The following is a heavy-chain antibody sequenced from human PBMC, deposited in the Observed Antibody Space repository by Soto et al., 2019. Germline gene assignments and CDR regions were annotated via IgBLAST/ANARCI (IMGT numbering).Heavy chain of an antibody. D-gene: IGHD3-9*01. CDR1: GFTFSSYA. Sequence: GGSLRLSCAASGFTFSSYAMSWVRQAPGKGLEWVSAISGSGGSTYYADSVKGRFTISRDNSKNTLYLQMNSLRAEDTAVYYCAKDRREDDILTGYDYWGQGTLVTVSS. J-gene: IGHJ4*02. CDR2: ISGSGGST. CDR3: AKDRREDDILTGYDY. V-gene: IGHV3-23*01.